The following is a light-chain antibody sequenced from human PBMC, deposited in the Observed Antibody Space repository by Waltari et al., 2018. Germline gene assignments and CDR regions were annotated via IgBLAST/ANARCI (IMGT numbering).Light chain of an antibody. CDR1: SSDVGGYNP. Sequence: QSALTQPASVSGSPGQSITISCTGTSSDVGGYNPVSWYQQHPGDVPKLLIYEVIKRPSGISIRFSASKSGTTASLTISSLQAEDEANYYCCSFAGSTTVMFGGETRLTVL. CDR3: CSFAGSTTVM. J-gene: IGLJ3*02. CDR2: EVI. V-gene: IGLV2-23*02.